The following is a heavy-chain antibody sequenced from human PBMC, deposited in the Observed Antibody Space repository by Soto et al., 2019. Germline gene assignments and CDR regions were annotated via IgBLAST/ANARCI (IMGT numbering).Heavy chain of an antibody. V-gene: IGHV3-21*01. D-gene: IGHD5-12*01. J-gene: IGHJ5*02. CDR3: AREDGGYTYNWFGP. Sequence: EVQLVESGGGLVKPGGSLRLSCAASGFTFSSYSMNWVRQAPGKGLEWVSSISSSSSYIYYADSVKGRFTISRDNAKNSLYLQMNSLRAKDTAVYYCAREDGGYTYNWFGPWGQGSLVTVSS. CDR1: GFTFSSYS. CDR2: ISSSSSYI.